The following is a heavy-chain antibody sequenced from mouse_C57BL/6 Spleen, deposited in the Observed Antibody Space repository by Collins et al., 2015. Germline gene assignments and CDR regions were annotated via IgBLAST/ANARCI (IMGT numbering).Heavy chain of an antibody. Sequence: DVQLQESGPGLVKPSQSLSLTCSVTGYSITSGYYWNWIRQFPGNKLEWMGYISYDGSNNYNPSLKNRISITRDTSKNQFFLKLNSVTTEDTATYYCARNYYGSSYFYYAMDYWGQGTSVTVSS. J-gene: IGHJ4*01. CDR2: ISYDGSN. V-gene: IGHV3-6*01. D-gene: IGHD1-1*01. CDR3: ARNYYGSSYFYYAMDY. CDR1: GYSITSGYY.